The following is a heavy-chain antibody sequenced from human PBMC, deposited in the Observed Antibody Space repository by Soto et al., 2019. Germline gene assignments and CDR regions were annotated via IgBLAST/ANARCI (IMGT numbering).Heavy chain of an antibody. D-gene: IGHD2-8*01. Sequence: GASVKVSFKGSGYTFKAYGMHWVRQGPGHRLEWMGWINSGNGKTKDSGTFQDIVTITSDTSANTAYMDWRRLGSEDTAVYYGARAWAEISGFRVLNRSFGMDAWRQRTTVTVSS. CDR2: INSGNGKT. J-gene: IGHJ6*01. CDR3: ARAWAEISGFRVLNRSFGMDA. CDR1: GYTFKAYG. V-gene: IGHV1-3*01.